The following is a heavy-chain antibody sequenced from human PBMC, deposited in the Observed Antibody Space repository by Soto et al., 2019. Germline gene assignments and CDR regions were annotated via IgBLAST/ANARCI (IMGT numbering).Heavy chain of an antibody. V-gene: IGHV3-15*01. CDR1: GFTFSNAW. CDR2: IKSKTDGGTT. D-gene: IGHD3-9*01. J-gene: IGHJ6*02. Sequence: GGSLRLSCAASGFTFSNAWMSWVRQAPGKGLEWVGRIKSKTDGGTTDHAAPVKGRFTISRDDSKNTLYLQMNSLKTEDTAVYYCTTSGGGKLRYFDWLLYGYYYGMDVWGQGTTVTVSS. CDR3: TTSGGGKLRYFDWLLYGYYYGMDV.